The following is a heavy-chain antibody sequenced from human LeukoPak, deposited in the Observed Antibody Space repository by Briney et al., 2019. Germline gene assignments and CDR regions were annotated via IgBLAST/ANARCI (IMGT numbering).Heavy chain of an antibody. D-gene: IGHD3-10*01. J-gene: IGHJ1*01. CDR2: ISRSGAHS. V-gene: IGHV3-11*01. CDR3: ARGSLGPAY. Sequence: PGGSLRLSCDVSGFTFTKHDMSWFRQPPGKGLEWVSSISRSGAHSHYAASVRGRFTISRDNSNVTLFLQMTGLQVADTAIYYCARGSLGPAYWGRGTLVAVSS. CDR1: GFTFTKHD.